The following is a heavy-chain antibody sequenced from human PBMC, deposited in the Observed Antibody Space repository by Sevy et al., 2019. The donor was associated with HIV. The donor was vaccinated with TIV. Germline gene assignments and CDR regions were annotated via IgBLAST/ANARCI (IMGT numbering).Heavy chain of an antibody. V-gene: IGHV3-49*03. D-gene: IGHD5-18*01. J-gene: IGHJ6*02. CDR2: IRSKAYGGTT. CDR1: GFTFGDYA. Sequence: GGSLRLSCTASGFTFGDYAMSWFRQAPGKGLEWVGFIRSKAYGGTTEYAASVKGRFTISRDDSKSIAYLQMNSLKTEDTAAYYCTRGGYSYGYKGYYYGMDVWGQGTTVTVSS. CDR3: TRGGYSYGYKGYYYGMDV.